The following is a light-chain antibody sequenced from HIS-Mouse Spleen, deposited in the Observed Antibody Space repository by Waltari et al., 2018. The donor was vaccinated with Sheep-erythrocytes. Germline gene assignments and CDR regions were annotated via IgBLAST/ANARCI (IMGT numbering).Light chain of an antibody. CDR1: SRDVGSYNI. V-gene: IGLV2-23*01. Sequence: QSALTPPASVSGSPGQSIPLPCTGTSRDVGSYNIASWYQQHPGKAPKLMIYEGSKRPSGVSNRFSGSKSGNTASLTISGLQAEDEADYYCCSYAGSSTPWVFGGGTKLTVL. CDR3: CSYAGSSTPWV. CDR2: EGS. J-gene: IGLJ3*02.